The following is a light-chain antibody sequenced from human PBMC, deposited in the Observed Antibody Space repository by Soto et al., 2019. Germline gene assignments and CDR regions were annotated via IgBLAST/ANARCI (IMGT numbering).Light chain of an antibody. Sequence: DIQMTQSPSALSASVGDRVTITCRTSQSISIYLNWYQQKPGKAPKLLIYAASSLQSGVPSSFSGSGSGTDFTLTISSLQPEDFATCYCQQSYSTPFTFGPGTKVDIK. V-gene: IGKV1-39*01. CDR2: AAS. J-gene: IGKJ3*01. CDR3: QQSYSTPFT. CDR1: QSISIY.